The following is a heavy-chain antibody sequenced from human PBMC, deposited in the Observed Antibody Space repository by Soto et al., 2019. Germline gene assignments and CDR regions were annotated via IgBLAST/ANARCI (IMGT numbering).Heavy chain of an antibody. Sequence: QVQLVQSGAEVQKPGSSVKVSCKASGGTFSSYAISWVRQAPGQGLEWMGGIIPIFGTANYAQKFQGRVTITADESTSTAYMELSSLRSEDTAVYYCARVKGTNLRWYPPVFDIWGQGTMVTVSS. V-gene: IGHV1-69*01. CDR2: IIPIFGTA. CDR1: GGTFSSYA. D-gene: IGHD2-15*01. J-gene: IGHJ3*02. CDR3: ARVKGTNLRWYPPVFDI.